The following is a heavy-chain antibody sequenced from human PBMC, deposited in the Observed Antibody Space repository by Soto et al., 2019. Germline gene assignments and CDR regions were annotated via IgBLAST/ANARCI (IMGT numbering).Heavy chain of an antibody. Sequence: PGGSLRLSCAASGFTFSGYAMHWVRQAPGKGLEWVSGISWNSGSIGYADSVKGRFTISRDNAKNSLYLQMNSLRAEDTALYYCAKADSSSWFDSGYYYYMDVWGKGTTVTVSS. J-gene: IGHJ6*03. CDR3: AKADSSSWFDSGYYYYMDV. D-gene: IGHD6-13*01. V-gene: IGHV3-9*01. CDR2: ISWNSGSI. CDR1: GFTFSGYA.